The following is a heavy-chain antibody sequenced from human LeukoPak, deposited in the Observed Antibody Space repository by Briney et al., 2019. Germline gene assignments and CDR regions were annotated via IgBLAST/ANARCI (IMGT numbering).Heavy chain of an antibody. CDR3: AAEGVDRWFDP. CDR1: GFTFTSSA. J-gene: IGHJ5*02. D-gene: IGHD1-14*01. CDR2: IVVGSGNT. Sequence: GASVKVSCKASGFTFTSSAMQWVRRARGQRLEWIGWIVVGSGNTNYAQKLQERVTITRDMSTSTAYMELSSLRSEDTAVYYCAAEGVDRWFDPWGQGTLVTVSS. V-gene: IGHV1-58*02.